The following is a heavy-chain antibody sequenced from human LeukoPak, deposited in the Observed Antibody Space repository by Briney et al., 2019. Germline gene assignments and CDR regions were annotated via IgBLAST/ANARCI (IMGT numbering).Heavy chain of an antibody. CDR1: VFAFSVYE. CDR2: ISSSGDTR. V-gene: IGHV3-48*03. J-gene: IGHJ4*02. Sequence: PGGSLRLSCAASVFAFSVYEMYWVGQAPGKGLEWVSYISSSGDTRYYADSVKGRFTISRDNAKNSLYLQMNSLRAEDTAVYYCATLTVASTFDYWGQGALVTVSS. D-gene: IGHD6-19*01. CDR3: ATLTVASTFDY.